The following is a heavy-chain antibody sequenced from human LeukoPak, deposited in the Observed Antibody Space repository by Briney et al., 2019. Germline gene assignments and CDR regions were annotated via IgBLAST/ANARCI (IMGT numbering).Heavy chain of an antibody. D-gene: IGHD5-24*01. Sequence: SETLSLTCTVSGDSISSYYWSWIRQPPGKGLEWIGYIYYSGSTNYNPSLKSRAIISLDTSKNQFSLKLSSVTAADTAVYYCARVRATIHYFDYWGQGTLVTVSS. CDR1: GDSISSYY. CDR2: IYYSGST. V-gene: IGHV4-59*08. J-gene: IGHJ4*02. CDR3: ARVRATIHYFDY.